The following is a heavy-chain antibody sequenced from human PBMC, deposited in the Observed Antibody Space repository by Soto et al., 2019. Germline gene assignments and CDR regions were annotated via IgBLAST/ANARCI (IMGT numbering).Heavy chain of an antibody. CDR1: GGFISSITYY. CDR3: ARRITVPDNYFDL. D-gene: IGHD4-17*01. J-gene: IGHJ4*02. V-gene: IGHV4-39*01. Sequence: QLQLQESGPGLVKPSETLSLTCAVSGGFISSITYYWGWIRQPPGKGLEWIGSIYESGSTYYNPSLQSRVTISVEPSKTQFSLRLSSVTAADTAVYYCARRITVPDNYFDLWGQGTMVTVSS. CDR2: IYESGST.